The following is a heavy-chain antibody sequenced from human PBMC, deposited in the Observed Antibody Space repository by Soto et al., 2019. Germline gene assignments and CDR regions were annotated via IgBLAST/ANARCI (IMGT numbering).Heavy chain of an antibody. J-gene: IGHJ6*02. CDR3: ARAYSYGYVGYYYYGMDG. Sequence: ASVKVSCKASGYTFTSYGISWVRQAPGQGLEWMGWISAYNGNTNYAQKLQGRVTMTTDTSTSTAYMELRSLRSDDTAVYYCARAYSYGYVGYYYYGMDGWGQGTTVTVSS. D-gene: IGHD5-18*01. CDR1: GYTFTSYG. CDR2: ISAYNGNT. V-gene: IGHV1-18*01.